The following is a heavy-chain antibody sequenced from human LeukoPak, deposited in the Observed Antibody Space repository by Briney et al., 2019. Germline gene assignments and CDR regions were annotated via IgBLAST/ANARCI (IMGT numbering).Heavy chain of an antibody. J-gene: IGHJ4*02. CDR1: GFTFSNYA. CDR3: ANLLRWEPY. V-gene: IGHV3-30*04. Sequence: PGGSLRLSCAASGFTFSNYAIHWVRQAPGKGLEWVAIISYDGSDKNYADSVKGRFTISRDNSKNTLYLQMNSLRAEDTAVYYCANLLRWEPYWGQGTLVTVSS. D-gene: IGHD4-23*01. CDR2: ISYDGSDK.